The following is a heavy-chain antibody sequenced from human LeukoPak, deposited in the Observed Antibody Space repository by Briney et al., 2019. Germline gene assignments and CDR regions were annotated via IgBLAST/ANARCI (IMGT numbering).Heavy chain of an antibody. D-gene: IGHD3-22*01. V-gene: IGHV3-23*01. CDR3: AKVESIGYYDSSGRGILDY. J-gene: IGHJ4*02. CDR2: ISGSGGST. CDR1: GFTFSSYA. Sequence: GGSLRLSCAASGFTFSSYAMSWVRQAPGKGLEWVSAISGSGGSTYYADSVKGRFTISRDNSKNTLYLQMNSQRVEDTAVYYCAKVESIGYYDSSGRGILDYWGQGTLVTVSS.